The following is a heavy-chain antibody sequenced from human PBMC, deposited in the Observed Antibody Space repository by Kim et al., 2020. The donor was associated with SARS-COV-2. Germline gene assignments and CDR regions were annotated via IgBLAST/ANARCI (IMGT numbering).Heavy chain of an antibody. J-gene: IGHJ6*02. V-gene: IGHV3-33*01. CDR1: GFTFSSYG. Sequence: GGSLRLSCAASGFTFSSYGMHWVRQAPGKGLEWVAVIWYDGSNKYYADSVKGRFTISRDNSKNTLYLQMNSLRAEDTAVYYCAREKGYYYDSSGYPSYYYYGMDVWGQGTTVTVSS. CDR2: IWYDGSNK. D-gene: IGHD3-22*01. CDR3: AREKGYYYDSSGYPSYYYYGMDV.